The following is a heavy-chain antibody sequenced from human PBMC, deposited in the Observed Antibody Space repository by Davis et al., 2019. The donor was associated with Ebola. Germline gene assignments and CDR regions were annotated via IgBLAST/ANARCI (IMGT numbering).Heavy chain of an antibody. CDR1: GFTFSSYN. CDR2: ISSGSSTM. Sequence: PGGSLRLSCAASGFTFSSYNMNWVRQAPGKGLEWVSYISSGSSTMYYADSVKGRFTISRDNAKNSLYLQMNSLRAEDTAVYYCARDLPGGDWYFDLWGRGTLVTVSS. D-gene: IGHD1-14*01. CDR3: ARDLPGGDWYFDL. J-gene: IGHJ2*01. V-gene: IGHV3-48*01.